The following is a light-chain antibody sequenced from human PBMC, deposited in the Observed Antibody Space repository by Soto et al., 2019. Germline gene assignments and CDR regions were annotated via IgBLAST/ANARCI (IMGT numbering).Light chain of an antibody. J-gene: IGLJ2*01. Sequence: QLVLTQPPSMSGTPGQRVSISCSGRNSNIGTNIVTWYQRLPGAAPKLLIHSNNLRPSGVPDRFSGSKSGTSASLAISGLQSADEADYYCAAWDDSLNGVVFGGGTKLTVL. V-gene: IGLV1-44*01. CDR3: AAWDDSLNGVV. CDR1: NSNIGTNI. CDR2: SNN.